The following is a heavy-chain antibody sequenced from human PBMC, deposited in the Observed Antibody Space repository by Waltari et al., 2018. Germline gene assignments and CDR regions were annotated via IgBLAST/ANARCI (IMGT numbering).Heavy chain of an antibody. V-gene: IGHV3-48*03. J-gene: IGHJ6*03. Sequence: EVQLVESGGGLAQPGGSLRLSCAASGFSFGSYARKWVRQAPGKGLESVSYISSGITIYYADSVKGRFTISRDNARNSLFLQMTSLRVEDTAVYYCARRGGIVTPLDVWGKGTTVTVSS. CDR3: ARRGGIVTPLDV. CDR1: GFSFGSYA. D-gene: IGHD1-26*01. CDR2: ISSGITI.